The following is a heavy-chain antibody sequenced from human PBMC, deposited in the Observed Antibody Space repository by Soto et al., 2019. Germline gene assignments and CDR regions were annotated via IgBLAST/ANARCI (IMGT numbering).Heavy chain of an antibody. CDR1: GFTFSSYA. V-gene: IGHV3-23*01. CDR2: ISGSGGST. J-gene: IGHJ4*02. D-gene: IGHD6-19*01. Sequence: GGSLRLSCAASGFTFSSYAMSWVRQAPGKGLEWVSAISGSGGSTYYADSVKGRLTISRDNSKNTLYLQMNSLRAEDTAVYYCAKDPLSIAVAGTPADYWGQGTLVTVSS. CDR3: AKDPLSIAVAGTPADY.